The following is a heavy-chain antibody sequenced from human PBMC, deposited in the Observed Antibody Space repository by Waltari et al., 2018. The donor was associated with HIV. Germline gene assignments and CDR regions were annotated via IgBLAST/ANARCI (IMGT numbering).Heavy chain of an antibody. CDR2: ISGSGGTT. D-gene: IGHD5-18*01. CDR3: AKAVMETAVSSPVDC. V-gene: IGHV3-23*04. J-gene: IGHJ4*02. CDR1: GFTFDNVA. Sequence: EVQLVESGGGLVQPGGSLRASCTADGFTFDNVAVGWVRQEPGKGLGWVVVISGSGGTTYYADSVKGRFTVSRDNFKNTVYLQMNSLRAGDTAIYYCAKAVMETAVSSPVDCWGQGALVTVSS.